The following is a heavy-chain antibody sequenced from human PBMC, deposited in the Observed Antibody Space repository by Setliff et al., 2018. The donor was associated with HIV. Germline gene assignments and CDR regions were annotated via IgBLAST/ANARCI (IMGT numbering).Heavy chain of an antibody. Sequence: SETLSLTCAVYGGSFSGYFWSWIRQSPGKGLEWIGEFRHSGSTYYNPSLKSRVTISVDTSKNQFSLKLSSVTAADTAVYYCAGSIVVVTAAPLTWGQGTLVTVSS. D-gene: IGHD2-21*02. CDR2: FRHSGST. J-gene: IGHJ5*02. V-gene: IGHV4-34*01. CDR3: AGSIVVVTAAPLT. CDR1: GGSFSGYF.